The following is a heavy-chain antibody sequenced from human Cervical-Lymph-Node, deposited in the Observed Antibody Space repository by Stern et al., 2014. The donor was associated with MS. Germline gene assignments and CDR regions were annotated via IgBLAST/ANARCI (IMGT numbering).Heavy chain of an antibody. Sequence: VQLVESGAEVKKPGESLKISCKGSGYSFTANWIAWVRQMPGKGLEWMGIIYPGDSDTRYSPSVQGQVTSSADKSISTAYLQWSSLKASDTAMYYCARDYGDYAFDYWGQGTLVTVSS. V-gene: IGHV5-51*01. CDR1: GYSFTANW. CDR2: IYPGDSDT. CDR3: ARDYGDYAFDY. J-gene: IGHJ4*02. D-gene: IGHD4-17*01.